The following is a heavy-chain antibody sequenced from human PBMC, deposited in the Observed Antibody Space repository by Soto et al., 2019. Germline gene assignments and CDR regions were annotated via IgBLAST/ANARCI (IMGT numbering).Heavy chain of an antibody. D-gene: IGHD6-13*01. CDR2: ISAYNGNT. Sequence: ASVKVSCKASGYTFTSYGISWVRQAPGQGLEWMGWISAYNGNTNYAQKLQGRVTMTTDTSTSTDYMELRSLRSDDTAVYYCARDGQQLVSDFDYWGQGTLVTVAS. J-gene: IGHJ4*02. V-gene: IGHV1-18*04. CDR3: ARDGQQLVSDFDY. CDR1: GYTFTSYG.